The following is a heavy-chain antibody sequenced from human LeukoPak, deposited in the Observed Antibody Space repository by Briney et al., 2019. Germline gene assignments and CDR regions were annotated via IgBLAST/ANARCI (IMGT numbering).Heavy chain of an antibody. CDR2: ISYDGSNK. D-gene: IGHD3-22*01. J-gene: IGHJ6*02. Sequence: GGPLRLSCAASGFTFSSYAMHWVRQAPGKGLEWVAVISYDGSNKYYADSVKGRFTISSDNSKNTLHLQMNSLRAEDTAVYYCAKNAGNYYDSSCYYPLYYYYYGMDVWGQGTTVTVSS. CDR3: AKNAGNYYDSSCYYPLYYYYYGMDV. CDR1: GFTFSSYA. V-gene: IGHV3-30-3*01.